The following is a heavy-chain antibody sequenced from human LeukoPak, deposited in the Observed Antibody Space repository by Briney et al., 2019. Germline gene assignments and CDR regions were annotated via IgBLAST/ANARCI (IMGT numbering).Heavy chain of an antibody. J-gene: IGHJ4*02. CDR2: IIPIFGTA. V-gene: IGHV1-69*13. D-gene: IGHD4-23*01. CDR1: GGTFSSYA. Sequence: GASVKVSCKASGGTFSSYAISWVRQAPGQGLEWMGGIIPIFGTANYAQKFQGRVTITADESTSTAYMELSRLRSDDTAVYYCARKPGNSAAKPFDYWGQGTLVTVSS. CDR3: ARKPGNSAAKPFDY.